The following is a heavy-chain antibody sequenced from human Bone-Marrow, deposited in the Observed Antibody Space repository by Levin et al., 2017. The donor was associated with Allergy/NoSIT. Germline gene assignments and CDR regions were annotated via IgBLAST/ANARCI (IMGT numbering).Heavy chain of an antibody. CDR2: ISSSGSTI. CDR1: GFTFSSYE. V-gene: IGHV3-48*03. J-gene: IGHJ3*02. CDR3: ARDAKSRDGYNYFDAFDI. Sequence: GGSLRLSCAASGFTFSSYEMNWVRQAPGKGLEWVSYISSSGSTIYYADSVKGRFTISRDNAKNSLYLQMNSLRAEDTAVYYCARDAKSRDGYNYFDAFDIWGQGTMVTVSS. D-gene: IGHD5-24*01.